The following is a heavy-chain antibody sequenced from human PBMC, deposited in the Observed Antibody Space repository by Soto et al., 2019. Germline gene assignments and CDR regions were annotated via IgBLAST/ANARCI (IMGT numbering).Heavy chain of an antibody. CDR1: ELPVAGRY. D-gene: IGHD3-10*01. V-gene: IGHV3-53*01. J-gene: IGHJ6*02. Sequence: GGPLRPSCGSSELPVAGRYIAWVRHAQGKGLEWASVIYNDGTTYNSQSVEGRFTISRDTSKSTLYLQMDRLRDEDTAVYYCVRPLPSGQTHARDVWGQGTTVTVSS. CDR3: VRPLPSGQTHARDV. CDR2: IYNDGTT.